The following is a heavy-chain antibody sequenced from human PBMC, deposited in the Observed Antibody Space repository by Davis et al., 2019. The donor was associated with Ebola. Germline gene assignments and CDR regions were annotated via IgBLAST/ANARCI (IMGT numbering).Heavy chain of an antibody. D-gene: IGHD3-16*01. CDR1: GDSVSSGG. CDR3: ASGWLRGRFDP. V-gene: IGHV6-1*01. J-gene: IGHJ5*02. CDR2: TYYSSKWYN. Sequence: HSQTLSLTCAISGDSVSSGGWNWIRQSPSRGLEWLGRTYYSSKWYNDYAVSVSSRMTINTDTSKNQFSLHLRSVTPEDTGVYYCASGWLRGRFDPWGQGTLVTVSS.